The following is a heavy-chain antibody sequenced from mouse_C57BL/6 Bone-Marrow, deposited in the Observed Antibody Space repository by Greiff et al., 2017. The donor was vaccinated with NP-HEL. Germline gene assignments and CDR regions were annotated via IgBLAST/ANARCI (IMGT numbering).Heavy chain of an antibody. Sequence: VQLQQSGAELVRPFPSFYFSFNSSFSSFPTSLLAWLPPRPGPGLEWIGVLNPVLGGTNYNEKFNGKATLTADKSSSTAYRQLSSLTSEDSAVYFCARSGYDYDRFAYWGQGTLVTVSA. J-gene: IGHJ3*01. CDR1: FSSFPTSL. D-gene: IGHD2-4*01. CDR2: LNPVLGGT. V-gene: IGHV1-54*01. CDR3: ARSGYDYDRFAY.